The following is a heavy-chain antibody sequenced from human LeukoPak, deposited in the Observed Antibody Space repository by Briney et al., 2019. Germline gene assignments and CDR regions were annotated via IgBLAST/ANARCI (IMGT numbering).Heavy chain of an antibody. V-gene: IGHV4-4*07. CDR2: IYSSGTP. D-gene: IGHD5-24*01. J-gene: IGHJ4*02. CDR3: ARDKDGFHVDY. Sequence: SETLSLTCTVSGGSISYYYWSWIRQPAGKGLEWIGRIYSSGTPKYNPSLKSRVTMSIDTSKNQFSLRVNSVTAADTAVYYCARDKDGFHVDYWGQGILVTVSS. CDR1: GGSISYYY.